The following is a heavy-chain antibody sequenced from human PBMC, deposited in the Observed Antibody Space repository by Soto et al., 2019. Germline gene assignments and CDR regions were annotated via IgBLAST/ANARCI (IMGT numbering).Heavy chain of an antibody. J-gene: IGHJ6*02. Sequence: GESLKISCKGSGYSFTSYWIGWVRQMPGKGLEWMGIIYPGDPDTRYSPSFQGQVTISADKSISTAYLQWSSLKASDTAMYYCARVGTVTLGSYYYYGMDVWGQGTTVTVSS. D-gene: IGHD4-4*01. CDR1: GYSFTSYW. CDR3: ARVGTVTLGSYYYYGMDV. V-gene: IGHV5-51*01. CDR2: IYPGDPDT.